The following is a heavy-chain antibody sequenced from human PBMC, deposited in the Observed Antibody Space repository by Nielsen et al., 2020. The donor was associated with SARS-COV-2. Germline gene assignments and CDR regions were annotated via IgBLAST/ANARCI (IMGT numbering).Heavy chain of an antibody. D-gene: IGHD2-15*01. V-gene: IGHV1-18*04. CDR3: AAIRYCSGGSCAGGDY. J-gene: IGHJ4*02. CDR1: GYTFTSYG. CDR2: ISAYNGNT. Sequence: ASVKVSCKASGYTFTSYGISWVRQAPGQGLEWMGWISAYNGNTNYAQKLQGRVTMTTDTSTSTAYMELRSLRSEDTAVYYCAAIRYCSGGSCAGGDYWGQGTLVTVSS.